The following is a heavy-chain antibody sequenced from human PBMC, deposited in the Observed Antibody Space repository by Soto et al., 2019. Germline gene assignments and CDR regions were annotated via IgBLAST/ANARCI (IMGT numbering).Heavy chain of an antibody. CDR1: GGTFSSYT. J-gene: IGHJ6*03. CDR2: IIPILGIA. D-gene: IGHD2-2*01. CDR3: ARDHGVCSSTSCYARGVGDRYYYYMDV. Sequence: SVKVSCKASGGTFSSYTISWVRQAPGQGLEWMGRIIPILGIANYAQKFQGRVTITADKSTSTAYKEMSSLRSEDTAVYYCARDHGVCSSTSCYARGVGDRYYYYMDVWGKGTTVTVSS. V-gene: IGHV1-69*04.